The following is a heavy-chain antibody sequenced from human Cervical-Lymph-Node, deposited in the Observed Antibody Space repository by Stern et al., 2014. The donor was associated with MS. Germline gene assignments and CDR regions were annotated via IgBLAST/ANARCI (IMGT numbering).Heavy chain of an antibody. D-gene: IGHD5-12*01. CDR3: AAASLARYYYYGMDV. V-gene: IGHV1-58*01. J-gene: IGHJ6*02. CDR1: GFTFTSSA. CDR2: IVVCSGFT. Sequence: QLVQSGPEVKKPGTSVKVSCKASGFTFTSSAVQWVRQARGQRLEWLGWIVVCSGFTNSAQEFQERITITRDMSTSTAYMELSSLRSEDTAIYFCAAASLARYYYYGMDVWGQGTTVTVSS.